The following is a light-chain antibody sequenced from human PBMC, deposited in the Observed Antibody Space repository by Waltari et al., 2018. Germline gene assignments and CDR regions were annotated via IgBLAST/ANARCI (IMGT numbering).Light chain of an antibody. CDR1: SSDVGGYDF. CDR2: DVY. Sequence: QSALTQPASVSGSPGQSITIPCTGTSSDVGGYDFVSWYQQYPGKAPKLVIYDVYYRPSGVSVRFSASKSGNTASLTISGLQTEDEADYYCSSYTSISTSVVFGGGTKLTVL. CDR3: SSYTSISTSVV. J-gene: IGLJ2*01. V-gene: IGLV2-14*03.